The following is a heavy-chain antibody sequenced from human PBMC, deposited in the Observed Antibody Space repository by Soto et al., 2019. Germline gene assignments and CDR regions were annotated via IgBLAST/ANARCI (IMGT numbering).Heavy chain of an antibody. Sequence: GGSLRLSSAASGFTFSSYGMHWFRQAPGKGLECVAVISYDGSNKYYADSVKGRFTISRDNSKNTLYPQMNSLRAEDTAVYYCAKVRVWGIAARSFDYWGQGTLVTFYS. D-gene: IGHD6-6*01. J-gene: IGHJ4*02. V-gene: IGHV3-30*18. CDR1: GFTFSSYG. CDR2: ISYDGSNK. CDR3: AKVRVWGIAARSFDY.